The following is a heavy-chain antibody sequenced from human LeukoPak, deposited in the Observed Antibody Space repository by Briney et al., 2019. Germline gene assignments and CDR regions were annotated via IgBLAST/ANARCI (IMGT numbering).Heavy chain of an antibody. CDR3: ARGLYGSYSNYYYYMDV. V-gene: IGHV4-61*02. CDR1: GGSISSGSYY. Sequence: PSQTLSLTCTVSGGSISSGSYYWSWIRQPAGKGLEWIGRIYTSGSTNYNPSLKSRVTISVDTSKNQFSLKLSSVTAADTAVYYCARGLYGSYSNYYYYMDVWGKGTTVTVSS. CDR2: IYTSGST. D-gene: IGHD1-26*01. J-gene: IGHJ6*03.